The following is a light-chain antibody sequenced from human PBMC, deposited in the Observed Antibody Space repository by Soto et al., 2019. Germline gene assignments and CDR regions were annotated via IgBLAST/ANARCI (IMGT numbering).Light chain of an antibody. CDR3: QQYNGSLPWT. V-gene: IGKV3-15*01. CDR2: DAS. Sequence: EIVMTQSPATLSLSPGDRATLSCRASQSVTNKLAWYQQKPGQAPRLLIDDASTRATGVPARFNGSGSGTEFTLTISNLQSEDFAVYYCQQYNGSLPWTFGQGTKLEIK. CDR1: QSVTNK. J-gene: IGKJ1*01.